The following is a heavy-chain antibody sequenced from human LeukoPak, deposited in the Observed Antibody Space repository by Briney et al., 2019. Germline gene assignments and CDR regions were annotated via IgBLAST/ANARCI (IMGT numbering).Heavy chain of an antibody. J-gene: IGHJ4*02. CDR2: INIYNGNT. V-gene: IGHV1-18*01. CDR3: ARMLYSYGIASDY. Sequence: ASVKVSCKASGYTFSGYGITWVRQAPGQGLEWMGWINIYNGNTKYAQKIQGRVSMTTDTSTNTAYMELRSLRSDDTAVYYCARMLYSYGIASDYWGQGTLVTVSS. D-gene: IGHD5-18*01. CDR1: GYTFSGYG.